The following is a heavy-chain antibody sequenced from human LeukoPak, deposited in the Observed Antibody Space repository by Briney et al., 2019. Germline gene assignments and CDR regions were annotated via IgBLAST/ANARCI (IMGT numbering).Heavy chain of an antibody. CDR1: GFTFRTYW. D-gene: IGHD5-24*01. CDR3: ARLQDGYYFDF. V-gene: IGHV3-7*01. CDR2: IRHDGSEE. J-gene: IGHJ4*02. Sequence: GGSLRLSCAASGFTFRTYWMSRVRRAPGKGLEWVANIRHDGSEEYYVDSVKGRLTISRDDAKNSLYLQMKSLRAEDTAVYYCARLQDGYYFDFWGQGTLVTVST.